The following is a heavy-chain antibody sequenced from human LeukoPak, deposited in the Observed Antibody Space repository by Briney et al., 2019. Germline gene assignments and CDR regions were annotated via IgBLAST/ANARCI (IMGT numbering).Heavy chain of an antibody. D-gene: IGHD3-3*01. V-gene: IGHV1-18*01. CDR3: ATALRFTIFGVVMDDAFDI. CDR2: ISAYNGNT. J-gene: IGHJ3*02. Sequence: PRASVKVSCKASGYTFTSYGISWVRQAPGQGLEWMGWISAYNGNTNYAQKFQGRVTMTEDTSTDTAYMELSSLRSEDTAVYYCATALRFTIFGVVMDDAFDIWGQGTMVTVSS. CDR1: GYTFTSYG.